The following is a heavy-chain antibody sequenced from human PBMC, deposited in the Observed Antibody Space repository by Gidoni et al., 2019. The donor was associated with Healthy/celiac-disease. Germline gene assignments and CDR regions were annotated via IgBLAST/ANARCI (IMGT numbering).Heavy chain of an antibody. V-gene: IGHV3-66*01. D-gene: IGHD3-3*01. CDR3: ARDGDDFWSGYAD. J-gene: IGHJ4*02. Sequence: EVQLVESGGGLVQPGGSLRLSCAASGFTVSSNYMSWVRQAPGKGLEWVSVIYSGGSTYYADSVKGRFTISRDNSKNTLYLQMNSLRAEDTAVYYCARDGDDFWSGYADWGQGTLVTVSS. CDR2: IYSGGST. CDR1: GFTVSSNY.